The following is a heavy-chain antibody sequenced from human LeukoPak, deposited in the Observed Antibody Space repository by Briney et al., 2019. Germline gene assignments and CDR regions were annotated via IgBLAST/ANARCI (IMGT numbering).Heavy chain of an antibody. Sequence: GGSLRLSCAASGFTFSSYSMNWVRQAPGKGLEWVSSISSSSSYIYYADSVKGRFTISRDNAKNSLYLQMNSLRAEDTAVYYCARDSSNYPAYFDYWGQGTLVTASS. CDR3: ARDSSNYPAYFDY. D-gene: IGHD4-11*01. J-gene: IGHJ4*02. CDR1: GFTFSSYS. CDR2: ISSSSSYI. V-gene: IGHV3-21*01.